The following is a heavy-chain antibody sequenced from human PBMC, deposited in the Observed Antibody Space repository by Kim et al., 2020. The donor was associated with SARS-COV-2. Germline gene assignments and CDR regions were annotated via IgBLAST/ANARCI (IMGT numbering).Heavy chain of an antibody. J-gene: IGHJ4*02. CDR3: AKGGGQSYGDPRDYFDY. V-gene: IGHV3-23*01. D-gene: IGHD4-17*01. Sequence: VKGRFTISRDNSKNTLDLQMNSLRAEDTAVYYCAKGGGQSYGDPRDYFDYWGQGTLVTVSS.